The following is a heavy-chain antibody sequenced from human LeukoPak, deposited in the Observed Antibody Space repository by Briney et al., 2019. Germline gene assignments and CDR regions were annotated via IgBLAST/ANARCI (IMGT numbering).Heavy chain of an antibody. J-gene: IGHJ1*01. D-gene: IGHD2-15*01. CDR2: IVVGSGNT. Sequence: GASVKVSCKASGFTFTSSAVQWVRQARGQRLEWIGWIVVGSGNTNYAQKFQERVTITRGMSTSTAYMELSSLRSEDTAVYYCAADFVGYCSGGSCDPLAEYFQHWGQGTLVTVSS. CDR1: GFTFTSSA. V-gene: IGHV1-58*01. CDR3: AADFVGYCSGGSCDPLAEYFQH.